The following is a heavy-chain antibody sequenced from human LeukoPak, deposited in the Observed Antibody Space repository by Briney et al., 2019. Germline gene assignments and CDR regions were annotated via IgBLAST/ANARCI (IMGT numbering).Heavy chain of an antibody. J-gene: IGHJ4*02. CDR2: ITGSDDST. D-gene: IGHD3-22*01. Sequence: PGGSLRLSCAASGFTFSNNAMTWVRQAPGEDLEWVSTITGSDDSTYYADSVKGRFTISRDYSKNTVFLQLNNLRAEDTAMYYCAKGPQLYSGYHPNYWGQGTLVTVSS. CDR3: AKGPQLYSGYHPNY. CDR1: GFTFSNNA. V-gene: IGHV3-23*01.